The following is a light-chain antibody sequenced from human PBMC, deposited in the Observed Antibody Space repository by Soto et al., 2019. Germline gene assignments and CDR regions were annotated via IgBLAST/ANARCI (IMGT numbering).Light chain of an antibody. V-gene: IGLV2-14*01. CDR2: EVS. CDR3: SSYTSSTAYV. J-gene: IGLJ1*01. CDR1: SSDVGGYNY. Sequence: QSVLTQPASVSGSPGQSITISCTGTSSDVGGYNYVSWYQLHPGKAPKLMVYEVSNRPSGVSNRFSGSKSGNTASLTISGLQAEDEADYYCSSYTSSTAYVFGTGTKLT.